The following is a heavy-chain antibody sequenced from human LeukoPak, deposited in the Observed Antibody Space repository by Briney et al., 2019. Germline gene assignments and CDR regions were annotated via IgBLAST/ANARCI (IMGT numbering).Heavy chain of an antibody. J-gene: IGHJ4*02. Sequence: ASETLSLTCTVSGGSMNSYYWNWIRQPPGKGLEWVGYIYYDGTTKYNPSLKSRVTISVDTSKNHFSLRLSAVTAADTAVYYCARDGDFDYWGQGILVTVSS. D-gene: IGHD3-16*01. CDR1: GGSMNSYY. CDR3: ARDGDFDY. CDR2: IYYDGTT. V-gene: IGHV4-59*01.